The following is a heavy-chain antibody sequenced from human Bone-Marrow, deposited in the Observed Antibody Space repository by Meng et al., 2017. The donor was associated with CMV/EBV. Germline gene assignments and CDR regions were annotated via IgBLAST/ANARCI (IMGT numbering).Heavy chain of an antibody. CDR3: ASRSPESHGMDV. J-gene: IGHJ6*02. V-gene: IGHV3-21*01. Sequence: GESLKISCAASGFTLSYYSMNWIRQAPGKGLEWVSSISGGSTYIYYVDSVKGRFPISRDNAKNSLHLRMNSLRAEDTAVYYCASRSPESHGMDVWGQGITVTVSS. CDR2: ISGGSTYI. CDR1: GFTLSYYS.